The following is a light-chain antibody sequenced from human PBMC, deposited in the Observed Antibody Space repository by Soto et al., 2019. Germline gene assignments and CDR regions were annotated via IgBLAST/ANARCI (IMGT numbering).Light chain of an antibody. J-gene: IGKJ1*01. Sequence: EIVLTQSPATLSLSPGERATLSCRASQSVSTYLAWYQQKPGQAPRLLIYDASNRATGIPARFSGSGSGTDFTLTISSLEPEDFAVYYCQQRCNWPPTWTFGQGTKVEI. CDR1: QSVSTY. CDR3: QQRCNWPPTWT. CDR2: DAS. V-gene: IGKV3-11*01.